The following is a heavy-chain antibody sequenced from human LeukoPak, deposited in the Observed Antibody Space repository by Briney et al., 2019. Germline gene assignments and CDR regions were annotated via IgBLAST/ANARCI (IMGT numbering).Heavy chain of an antibody. J-gene: IGHJ4*02. Sequence: GGSLRLSCAASGFTFSSYSMSWVRQAPGKGLEWVSSMSSSSSYIYYADSVKGRFTISRDNAKNSLYLQMNSLRAGDTAVYYCARAYSSGRFQFDYWGQGTLVTVSS. CDR3: ARAYSSGRFQFDY. CDR2: MSSSSSYI. CDR1: GFTFSSYS. D-gene: IGHD6-19*01. V-gene: IGHV3-21*01.